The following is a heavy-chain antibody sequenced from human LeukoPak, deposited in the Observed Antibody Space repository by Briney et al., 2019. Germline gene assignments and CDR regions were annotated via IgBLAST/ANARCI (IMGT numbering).Heavy chain of an antibody. CDR3: ARTSRYPGDIVVVPAAAYFDY. V-gene: IGHV3-64*01. J-gene: IGHJ4*02. CDR1: GFTFSSYA. D-gene: IGHD2-2*01. Sequence: GGSLRLSCAASGFTFSSYAMHWVRQAPGKGLEYVSAISSNGGSTYYANSVKGRFTISRDNSKNTLYLQIGSLRAEDMAVYYCARTSRYPGDIVVVPAAAYFDYWGQGTLVTVSS. CDR2: ISSNGGST.